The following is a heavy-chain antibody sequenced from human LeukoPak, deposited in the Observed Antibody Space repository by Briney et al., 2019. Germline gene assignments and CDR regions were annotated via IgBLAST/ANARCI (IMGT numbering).Heavy chain of an antibody. D-gene: IGHD1-26*01. J-gene: IGHJ4*02. V-gene: IGHV4-59*08. CDR3: ARHPQIVGATKYFDY. CDR2: IYYSGNT. CDR1: GGSINSYY. Sequence: SETLSLTCTVSGGSINSYYWSWIRQPPGKGLEWIGYIYYSGNTNYNPSLKSRVTISVDTSKNQFSLKLSSVTAADTAVYYCARHPQIVGATKYFDYWGQGTQVTVSS.